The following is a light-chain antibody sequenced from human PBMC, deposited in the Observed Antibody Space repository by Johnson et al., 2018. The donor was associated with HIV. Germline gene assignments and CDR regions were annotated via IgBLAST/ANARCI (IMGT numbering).Light chain of an antibody. CDR2: DNN. V-gene: IGLV1-51*01. J-gene: IGLJ1*01. CDR3: GTWDSSLSAGGV. Sequence: QSVLTQPPSVSAAPGQKVTISCSGSSSNIGNNYVSWYQQLQGTAPKLLIYDNNKRPSGIPDRFSGSKSGTSATLGITGLQTGDEADYYCGTWDSSLSAGGVFGTVTKVTVL. CDR1: SSNIGNNY.